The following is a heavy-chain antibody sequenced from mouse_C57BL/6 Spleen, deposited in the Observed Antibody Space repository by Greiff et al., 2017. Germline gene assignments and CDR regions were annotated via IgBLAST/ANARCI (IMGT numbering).Heavy chain of an antibody. CDR1: GYSFTDY. J-gene: IGHJ1*03. Sequence: VQLQQSGPELVKPGASVKISCKASGYSFTDYMNWVKQSNGKSLEWIGVINPNYGTTSYNQKFKGKATLTVDQSSSTAYMQLNSLTSEDSAVYYCARPYYYGSSYWYFDVWGTGTTVTVSS. CDR2: INPNYGTT. CDR3: ARPYYYGSSYWYFDV. V-gene: IGHV1-39*01. D-gene: IGHD1-1*01.